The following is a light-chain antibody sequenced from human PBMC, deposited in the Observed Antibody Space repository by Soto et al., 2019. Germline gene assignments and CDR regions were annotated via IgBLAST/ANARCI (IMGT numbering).Light chain of an antibody. J-gene: IGLJ2*01. CDR1: SGHSNYA. Sequence: QLVLTQSPSASASLGASVKLTCTLSSGHSNYAIAWHQQHPEKGPRYLMKVDSDGSHRKGDGIPDRFSASSSGAERYLDISSLQSEDEADYYCQTWGPGFVVFGGGTKLTVL. CDR3: QTWGPGFVV. CDR2: VDSDGSH. V-gene: IGLV4-69*01.